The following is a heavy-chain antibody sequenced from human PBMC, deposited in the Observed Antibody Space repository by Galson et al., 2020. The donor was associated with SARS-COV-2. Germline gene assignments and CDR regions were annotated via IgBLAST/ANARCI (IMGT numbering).Heavy chain of an antibody. Sequence: SVKVSCKASGGTFSSYAISWVRQAPGQGLEWMGGIIPIFGTANYAQKFQGRVTITADASTSTAYMELSSLRSEDTAVYYCARVRMTYYYGSGSYWTPSDYYYYGMDVWGQGTTVTVSS. CDR3: ARVRMTYYYGSGSYWTPSDYYYYGMDV. V-gene: IGHV1-69*13. CDR1: GGTFSSYA. CDR2: IIPIFGTA. J-gene: IGHJ6*02. D-gene: IGHD3-10*01.